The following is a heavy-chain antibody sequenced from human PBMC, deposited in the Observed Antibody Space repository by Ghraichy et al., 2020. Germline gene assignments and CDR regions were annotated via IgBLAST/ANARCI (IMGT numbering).Heavy chain of an antibody. CDR1: GGSISSYY. J-gene: IGHJ4*02. D-gene: IGHD6-13*01. CDR2: IYYSGST. Sequence: SQTLSLTCTVSGGSISSYYWSWIRQPPGKGLEWIGYIYYSGSTNYNPSLKSRVTISVDTSKNQFSLKLSSVTAADTAVYYCARSFSSWYFPQFDYWGQGTLVTVSS. CDR3: ARSFSSWYFPQFDY. V-gene: IGHV4-59*01.